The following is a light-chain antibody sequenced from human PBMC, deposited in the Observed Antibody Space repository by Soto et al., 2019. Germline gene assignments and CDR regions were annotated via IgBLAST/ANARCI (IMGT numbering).Light chain of an antibody. CDR1: SXVVGGYNY. CDR2: DVN. V-gene: IGLV2-11*01. J-gene: IGLJ1*01. CDR3: CSYAGSYTYV. Sequence: QSVLTQPRSVSGSPGQSVTISCTGTSXVVGGYNYVSWYQQHPGKAPKLMIYDVNQRPSGVPDRFSGSKSGNTASLTISGLQSEDEADYYCCSYAGSYTYVFGTGTKVTVL.